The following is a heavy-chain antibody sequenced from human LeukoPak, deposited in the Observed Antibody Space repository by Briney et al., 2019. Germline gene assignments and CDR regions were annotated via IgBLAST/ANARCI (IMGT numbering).Heavy chain of an antibody. Sequence: GGSLRLSCAASGFTFSSYGMHWVRQAPAKGLEWVAFIRYDGSNKYYADSVKGRFTISRDNPKNTLYLQMNSLRAEDTAVYYCAKGGIAVAGFDYWGQGTLVTVSS. J-gene: IGHJ4*02. CDR2: IRYDGSNK. V-gene: IGHV3-30*02. CDR1: GFTFSSYG. CDR3: AKGGIAVAGFDY. D-gene: IGHD6-19*01.